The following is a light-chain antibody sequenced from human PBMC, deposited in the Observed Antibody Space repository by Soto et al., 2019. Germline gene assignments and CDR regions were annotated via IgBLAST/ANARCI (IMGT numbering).Light chain of an antibody. V-gene: IGKV3-20*01. CDR3: QQYGSSPLT. CDR2: GAS. J-gene: IGKJ4*01. Sequence: EIVLTQSPGTLSLSPGERATLSCRASQSVSSNYLAWYQQKPGQAPRLLIYGASSRATGIPDRFSGSGSGTDFTVTISRLEPEDFGLYYCQQYGSSPLTFGGGTKVEIK. CDR1: QSVSSNY.